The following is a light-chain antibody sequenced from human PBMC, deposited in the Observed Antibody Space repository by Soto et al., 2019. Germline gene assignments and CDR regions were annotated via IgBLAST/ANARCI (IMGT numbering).Light chain of an antibody. CDR1: SSDVGYYNY. J-gene: IGLJ2*01. CDR2: DVG. CDR3: CSYASSYEV. Sequence: QSALTQPRSVSGSPGQSVTISCTGTSSDVGYYNYVSWYQQQPGKVPKLMIYDVGKRPSGVPDRFSGSKSGNTASLTISGLQAEDEADYYCCSYASSYEVCGGWTKLTVL. V-gene: IGLV2-11*01.